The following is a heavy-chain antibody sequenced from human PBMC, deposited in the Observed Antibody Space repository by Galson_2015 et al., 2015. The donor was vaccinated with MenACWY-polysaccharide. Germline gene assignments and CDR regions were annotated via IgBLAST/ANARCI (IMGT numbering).Heavy chain of an antibody. CDR2: MSYSGRG. D-gene: IGHD1-26*01. J-gene: IGHJ5*02. CDR3: AREPTFGGSFGWFDP. V-gene: IGHV4-61*01. CDR1: GGSVSSGTYY. Sequence: SETLSLTCIVSGGSVSSGTYYWSWLRQPPGKGLEWIGYMSYSGRGNYNPSLRSRVTVSLDTSKNQFFLRLASVTAADTAMYYCAREPTFGGSFGWFDPWGQGTLATVSS.